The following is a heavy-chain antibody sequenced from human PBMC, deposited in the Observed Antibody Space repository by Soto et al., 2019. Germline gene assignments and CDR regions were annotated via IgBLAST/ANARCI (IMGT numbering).Heavy chain of an antibody. CDR2: IYAGSDDT. V-gene: IGHV1-3*01. CDR1: GFTFANYA. CDR3: ARAVNYGSGSSDFDF. J-gene: IGHJ4*02. Sequence: QVHLVQSGAAVRKPGASMKISCKTSGFTFANYAVHWVRQAPGQRLEWVGRIYAGSDDTKYSQKFQGRVTITRDTSASTAYMDLSSLTFADTGVYYCARAVNYGSGSSDFDFWGQGTLVTVSS. D-gene: IGHD3-10*01.